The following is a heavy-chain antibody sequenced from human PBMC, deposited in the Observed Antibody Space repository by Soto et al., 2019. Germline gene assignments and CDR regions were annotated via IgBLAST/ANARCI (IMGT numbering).Heavy chain of an antibody. V-gene: IGHV3-30*03. CDR3: VRARPYYDLWNGYYGIFDP. J-gene: IGHJ5*02. D-gene: IGHD3-3*01. CDR1: GLSVSMYG. CDR2: ISEDGDNQ. Sequence: QVRMVESGGGLVQPGRSLRLSCEASGLSVSMYGMHWVRQAPGKGLEWVAVISEDGDNQYYGDSVKGRCTISRDTSQNTLHVQLNSMRVESTDLYDGVRARPYYDLWNGYYGIFDPWGQGTLVTVSS.